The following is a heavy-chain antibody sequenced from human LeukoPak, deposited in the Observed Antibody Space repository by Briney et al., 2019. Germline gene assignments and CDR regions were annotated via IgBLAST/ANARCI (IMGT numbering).Heavy chain of an antibody. CDR1: GGSISSYY. D-gene: IGHD6-13*01. CDR2: FYASGTT. Sequence: PSETLSLTCTVSGGSISSYYWNWIRQPAGRGLEWIGRFYASGTTNTSPSLKSRVTMSVDTSKNQFSLKLSSVTAADTAVYYCAKDSSTWGNLAGHFDSWGQGTLVTVSS. CDR3: AKDSSTWGNLAGHFDS. V-gene: IGHV4-4*07. J-gene: IGHJ4*02.